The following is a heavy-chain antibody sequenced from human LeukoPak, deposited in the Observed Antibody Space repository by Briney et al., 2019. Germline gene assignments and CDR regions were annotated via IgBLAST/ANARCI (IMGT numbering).Heavy chain of an antibody. CDR1: GYTFTSYD. CDR3: ARVSVWGDYTLGDYYYGMDV. CDR2: MNPNSGNT. D-gene: IGHD4-17*01. J-gene: IGHJ6*02. V-gene: IGHV1-8*01. Sequence: ASVKVSCKASGYTFTSYDINWVRQATGQGLEWMGWMNPNSGNTGYAQKFQGRVTMTRNTSISTAYMELSGLRSEDTAVYYCARVSVWGDYTLGDYYYGMDVWGQGTTVTVSS.